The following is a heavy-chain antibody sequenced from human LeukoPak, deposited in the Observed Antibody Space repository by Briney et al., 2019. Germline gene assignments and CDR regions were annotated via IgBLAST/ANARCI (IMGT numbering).Heavy chain of an antibody. CDR3: AKFGSVGSGIDYFDY. D-gene: IGHD3-10*01. CDR2: ISGSGGST. V-gene: IGHV3-23*01. Sequence: GGSLRLSCAASGFTFSSYAMSWVRRAPGKGLEWVSAISGSGGSTYYADSVKGRFTISRDNSKNTLYLQMNSLRAEDTAVYYRAKFGSVGSGIDYFDYWGQGTLVIVSS. J-gene: IGHJ4*02. CDR1: GFTFSSYA.